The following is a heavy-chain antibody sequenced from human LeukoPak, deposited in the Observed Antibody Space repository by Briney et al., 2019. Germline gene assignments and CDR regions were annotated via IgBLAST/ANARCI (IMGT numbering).Heavy chain of an antibody. Sequence: ASVKVCCKASGYTFTSYDINWLRQATGQGLEWMGWMNPNSGNTGYAQKFQGRVTMTRNTSISTAYMELSSLRSEDTAVYYCARHYNWNYGILGYYYYYMDVWGKGTTVTVSS. CDR2: MNPNSGNT. J-gene: IGHJ6*03. V-gene: IGHV1-8*01. D-gene: IGHD1-7*01. CDR3: ARHYNWNYGILGYYYYYMDV. CDR1: GYTFTSYD.